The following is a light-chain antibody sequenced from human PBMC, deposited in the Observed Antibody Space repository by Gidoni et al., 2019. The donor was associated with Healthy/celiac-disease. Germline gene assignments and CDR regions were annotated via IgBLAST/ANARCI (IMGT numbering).Light chain of an antibody. CDR3: QSYDSSLSGSV. CDR2: VNS. Sequence: QSVLTQPPSVSGAPGQRVTISCTGSISNIGAGYDVHWYQQLPGTAPKLLIYVNSNRPSGVPDRFSGSKSGTSASLAITGLQAEDEADYYCQSYDSSLSGSVFGGGTKLTVL. J-gene: IGLJ3*02. V-gene: IGLV1-40*01. CDR1: ISNIGAGYD.